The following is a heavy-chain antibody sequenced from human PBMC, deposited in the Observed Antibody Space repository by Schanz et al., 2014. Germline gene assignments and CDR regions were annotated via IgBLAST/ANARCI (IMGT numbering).Heavy chain of an antibody. Sequence: QVQLIQSGAEVKKPGASVKVSCKASGGTFSSDTFSWVRQAPGQGLEWMGRIIPSLGLAKYEQKFQDKVTITADTSTTTAYMELSGLRSEDTAVYYCTRRRRADPNGFDVWGQGTTVTVS. J-gene: IGHJ6*02. CDR1: GGTFSSDT. D-gene: IGHD6-19*01. CDR2: IIPSLGLA. V-gene: IGHV1-69*09. CDR3: TRRRRADPNGFDV.